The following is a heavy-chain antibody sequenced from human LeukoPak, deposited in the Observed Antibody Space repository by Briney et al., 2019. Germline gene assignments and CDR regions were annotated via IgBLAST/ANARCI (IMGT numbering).Heavy chain of an antibody. J-gene: IGHJ4*02. D-gene: IGHD1-14*01. CDR2: LYSDGNT. V-gene: IGHV3-53*01. CDR1: GFTVITND. CDR3: ARGVEPLAANTLAY. Sequence: GGSLTLSCAASGFTVITNDMTWVRQAPGKGLEWVSVLYSDGNTKYADSVQGRFPISRDNSKNTLYLEMNSLSPDDTAVYYCARGVEPLAANTLAYWGQGTLVTVSS.